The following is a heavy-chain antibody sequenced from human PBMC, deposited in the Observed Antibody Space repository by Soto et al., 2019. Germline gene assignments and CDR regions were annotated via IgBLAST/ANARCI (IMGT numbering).Heavy chain of an antibody. V-gene: IGHV5-10-1*01. CDR1: GYIFTSYW. CDR2: IDPSDSYT. Sequence: PGESLKISCNGSGYIFTSYWISWVRQMPGKGLEWMGRIDPSDSYTNYSPSFQGHVTISADKSISTAYLQWSSLKASDTAMYYCARQGGVVVAARNWFDPWGQGTLVTVSS. J-gene: IGHJ5*02. CDR3: ARQGGVVVAARNWFDP. D-gene: IGHD2-15*01.